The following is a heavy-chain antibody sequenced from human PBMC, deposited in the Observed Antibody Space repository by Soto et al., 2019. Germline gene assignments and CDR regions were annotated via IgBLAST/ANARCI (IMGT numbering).Heavy chain of an antibody. J-gene: IGHJ5*02. CDR3: ARVYGDCSGGSCFQHCFDP. D-gene: IGHD2-15*01. Sequence: QVQLVQSGAEVKKPGSSVKVSCKASGGTFSSYTISWVRQAPGQGLEWMGRIIPILGIANYAQKFQGRVTITADKSTSTAYMELSSLRSEDTAVYYCARVYGDCSGGSCFQHCFDPWGQGTLVTVSS. CDR1: GGTFSSYT. V-gene: IGHV1-69*02. CDR2: IIPILGIA.